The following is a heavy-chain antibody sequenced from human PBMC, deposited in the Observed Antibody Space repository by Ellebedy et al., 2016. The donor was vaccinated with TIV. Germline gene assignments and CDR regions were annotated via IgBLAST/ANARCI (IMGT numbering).Heavy chain of an antibody. CDR2: INHSGST. V-gene: IGHV4-34*01. D-gene: IGHD3-3*01. J-gene: IGHJ6*03. CDR3: AREDFGVVINRVYYYMDV. Sequence: SETLSLTXAVYGGSFSDYYWTWIRQPPGKGLEWIGEINHSGSTNYNPSLKSRVTISVDTSKNQFSLRLSSVTAADTAVYYCAREDFGVVINRVYYYMDVWGKGTTVTVSS. CDR1: GGSFSDYY.